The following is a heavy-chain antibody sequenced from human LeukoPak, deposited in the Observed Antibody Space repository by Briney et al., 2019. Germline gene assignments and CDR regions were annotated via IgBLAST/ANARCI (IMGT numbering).Heavy chain of an antibody. CDR1: GFTFSDYN. CDR2: ISRSGSTK. Sequence: PGGSLRLSCAASGFTFSDYNMRWIRQAPGKGLEWVSSISRSGSTKYYADSVKGRFTISRDNAKNSLFLQMNSLRAEDTAVYYCATVSRVAAGWHKKRYYYYYMDVWGKGTTVTVSS. CDR3: ATVSRVAAGWHKKRYYYYYMDV. D-gene: IGHD5-24*01. V-gene: IGHV3-11*01. J-gene: IGHJ6*03.